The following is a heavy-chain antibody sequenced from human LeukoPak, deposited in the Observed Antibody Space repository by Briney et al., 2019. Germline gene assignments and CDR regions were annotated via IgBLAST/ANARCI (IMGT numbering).Heavy chain of an antibody. CDR1: GGSISSYY. CDR3: ARSAKGIAVAGREFDC. Sequence: SETLSLTSTVAGGSISSYYWGWIRQPAGEGLEWIGRIYTSGSTTYNPTLKSRATVSVDTSKSQFSLNLSSVTAADTAVYCWARSAKGIAVAGREFDCWGQGTLVTVAS. V-gene: IGHV4-4*07. CDR2: IYTSGST. D-gene: IGHD6-19*01. J-gene: IGHJ4*02.